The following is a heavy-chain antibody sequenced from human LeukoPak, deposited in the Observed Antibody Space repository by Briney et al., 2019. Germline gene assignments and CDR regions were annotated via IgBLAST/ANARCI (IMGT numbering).Heavy chain of an antibody. V-gene: IGHV1-2*02. CDR3: ARLYSGYGNNYYYMDV. CDR2: INPNSGGT. J-gene: IGHJ6*03. CDR1: EYTFTDYY. Sequence: ASVKVSCKASEYTFTDYYMHWVRQAPGQGLEWMGWINPNSGGTNYAQKFQGRVTMTRDTSISTAYMEGSRLRSEDTAVYYCARLYSGYGNNYYYMDVWGKGTTVTVSS. D-gene: IGHD5-12*01.